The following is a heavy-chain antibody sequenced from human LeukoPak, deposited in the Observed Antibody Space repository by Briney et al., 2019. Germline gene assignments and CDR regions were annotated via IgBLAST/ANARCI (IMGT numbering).Heavy chain of an antibody. CDR3: ARVTIFGVVITEGYYFDY. CDR2: ISYDGSDK. Sequence: PGRSLRLSCAASGFTFTNYGMHWVRQAPGKGLEWVGVISYDGSDKYYADSVKGRFTVSRDNSKNTLYLQMNSLRAEDTAVYYCARVTIFGVVITEGYYFDYWGQGTLVTVSS. D-gene: IGHD3-3*01. J-gene: IGHJ4*02. V-gene: IGHV3-30*03. CDR1: GFTFTNYG.